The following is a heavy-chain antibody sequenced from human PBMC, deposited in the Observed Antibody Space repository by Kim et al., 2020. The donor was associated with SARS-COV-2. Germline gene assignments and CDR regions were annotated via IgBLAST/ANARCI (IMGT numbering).Heavy chain of an antibody. D-gene: IGHD3-16*01. CDR2: IKQDGSET. CDR1: GLTFGSYE. CDR3: ARRLGSYWDFDL. J-gene: IGHJ2*01. Sequence: GGSLRLSCVASGLTFGSYEMSWVRQAPGKGLEWVANIKQDGSETYYVDSVKGRFTISRDNAKNSLYLQMNSLRAEDTAVYYCARRLGSYWDFDLWGRGTLVTVPS. V-gene: IGHV3-7*03.